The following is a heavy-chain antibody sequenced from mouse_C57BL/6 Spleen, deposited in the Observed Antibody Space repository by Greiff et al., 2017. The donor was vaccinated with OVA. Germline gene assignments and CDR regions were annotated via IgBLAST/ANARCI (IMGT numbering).Heavy chain of an antibody. CDR1: GYTFTSYW. V-gene: IGHV1-50*01. CDR2: IDPSDSYT. D-gene: IGHD1-1*01. J-gene: IGHJ3*01. CDR3: ARDGGSSPFAY. Sequence: VQLQQSGAELVKPGASVKLSCKASGYTFTSYWMQWVKQRPGQGLEWIGAIDPSDSYTNYNQKFKGKATLTVDTSSSTAYMQLSSLTSEDSAVYYCARDGGSSPFAYWGQGTLVTVSA.